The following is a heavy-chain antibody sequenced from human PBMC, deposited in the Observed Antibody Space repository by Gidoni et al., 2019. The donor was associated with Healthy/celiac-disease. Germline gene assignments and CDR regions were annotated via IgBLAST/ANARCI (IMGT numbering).Heavy chain of an antibody. J-gene: IGHJ4*02. CDR1: GFTFSSYA. Sequence: QVQLVASGGGVVQPGRSLSLSCAASGFTFSSYAMHWVRQAPGKGLEWVAVISYDGSNKYYADAVKGRFTISRDNSKNTLYLQMNSLRAEDTAVYYCARGLASILTGYCYWGQGTLVTVSS. D-gene: IGHD3-9*01. CDR3: ARGLASILTGYCY. CDR2: ISYDGSNK. V-gene: IGHV3-30-3*01.